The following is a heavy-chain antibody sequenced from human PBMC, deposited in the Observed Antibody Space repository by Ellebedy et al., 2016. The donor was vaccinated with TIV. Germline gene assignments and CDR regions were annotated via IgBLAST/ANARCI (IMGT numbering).Heavy chain of an antibody. J-gene: IGHJ4*02. V-gene: IGHV3-53*01. D-gene: IGHD3-22*01. CDR2: IYSGGST. CDR1: GFTVSSNY. CDR3: AREYYYDSSGYSVLWN. Sequence: GESLKISXAASGFTVSSNYMSWVRQAPGKGLEWVSVIYSGGSTYYADSVKGRFTISRDNSKNTLYLQMNSLRAEDTAVYYCAREYYYDSSGYSVLWNWGQGTLVTVSS.